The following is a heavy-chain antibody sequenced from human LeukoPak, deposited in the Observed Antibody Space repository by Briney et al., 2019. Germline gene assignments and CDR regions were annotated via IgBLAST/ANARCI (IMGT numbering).Heavy chain of an antibody. D-gene: IGHD5-24*01. V-gene: IGHV3-66*01. CDR3: ASGRRDGYLDY. CDR1: GFTVSSNY. J-gene: IGHJ4*02. CDR2: IYSGGST. Sequence: GGSLRLSCAASGFTVSSNYVSWVRQAPGQGLEWVSVIYSGGSTFYTDSVKGLFTISRDNSKNTVYLQMNSLRAEDTAVYYCASGRRDGYLDYWGQGTLVTVSS.